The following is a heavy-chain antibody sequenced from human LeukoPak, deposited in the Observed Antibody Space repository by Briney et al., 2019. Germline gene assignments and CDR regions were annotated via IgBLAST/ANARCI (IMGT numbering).Heavy chain of an antibody. D-gene: IGHD3-10*01. CDR1: GFRFSDYY. CDR3: TSSYGSGTYWTNWFDP. J-gene: IGHJ5*02. CDR2: IKSKTDGGTT. V-gene: IGHV3-15*01. Sequence: PGGSLRLSCAASGFRFSDYYMSWIRQAPGQGLEWVGRIKSKTDGGTTDYAAPVKGRFTISRDESKNTLYLQMNSLKTDDTALYYCTSSYGSGTYWTNWFDPWGQGTLVTVSS.